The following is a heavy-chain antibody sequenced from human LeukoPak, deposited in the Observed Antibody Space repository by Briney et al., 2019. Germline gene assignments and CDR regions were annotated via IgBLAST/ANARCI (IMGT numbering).Heavy chain of an antibody. J-gene: IGHJ3*02. V-gene: IGHV4-30-4*01. CDR1: GGSISSGDYY. D-gene: IGHD3-22*01. CDR3: ARGWVYYYDSSGYYDHDAFDI. CDR2: IYYSGST. Sequence: PSQTLSFTCTVPGGSISSGDYYWSWIRQPPGKGLEWIGYIYYSGSTYYNPSLKSRVTISVDTSKNQFSLKLSSVTAADTAVYYCARGWVYYYDSSGYYDHDAFDIWGQGTMVTVSS.